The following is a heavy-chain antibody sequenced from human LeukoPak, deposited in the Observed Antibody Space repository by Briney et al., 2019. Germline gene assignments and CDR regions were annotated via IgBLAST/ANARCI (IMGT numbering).Heavy chain of an antibody. CDR1: AFSICSYY. J-gene: IGHJ4*02. Sequence: SETLSRTCTVAAFSICSYYWGWLRQPPGQGLVWIGIINYGGDTYYNPSLKSRATMSVDTSKAPFSLRLSPVTAETTADYYCARRSSGWEGNYFDYWGQGALVTVSS. CDR2: INYGGDT. D-gene: IGHD6-19*01. V-gene: IGHV4-59*01. CDR3: ARRSSGWEGNYFDY.